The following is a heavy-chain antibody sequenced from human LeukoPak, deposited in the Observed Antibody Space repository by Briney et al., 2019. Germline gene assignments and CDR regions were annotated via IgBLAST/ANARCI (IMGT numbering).Heavy chain of an antibody. J-gene: IGHJ2*01. D-gene: IGHD4-17*01. Sequence: SETLSLTCTVSGGSISSYYWSWIRQPAGKGLEWIGRIYTSGSTNYNPSPKSRVTISVDKSKNQFSLKLSSVTAADTAVYYCARDTHTYGDYRPLRYWYFDLWGRGTLVTVSS. CDR2: IYTSGST. CDR3: ARDTHTYGDYRPLRYWYFDL. V-gene: IGHV4-4*07. CDR1: GGSISSYY.